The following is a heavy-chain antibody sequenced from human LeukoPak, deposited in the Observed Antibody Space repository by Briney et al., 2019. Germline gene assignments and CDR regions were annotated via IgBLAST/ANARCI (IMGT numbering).Heavy chain of an antibody. CDR3: ARGLSYADY. CDR1: GLILSSYS. J-gene: IGHJ4*02. D-gene: IGHD5-18*01. V-gene: IGHV3-21*01. CDR2: ISSAGSYI. Sequence: GGSLRLSCAASGLILSSYSMNWVRQAPGKGLEWVSSISSAGSYIYYADSVKGRSTISRDNAKNSLYLQMNGLRAEDTAVYYCARGLSYADYWGQGTLVTVSS.